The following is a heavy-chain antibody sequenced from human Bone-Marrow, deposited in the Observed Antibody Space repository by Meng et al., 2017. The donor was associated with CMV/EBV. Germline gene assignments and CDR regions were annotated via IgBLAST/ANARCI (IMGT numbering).Heavy chain of an antibody. CDR1: GGSISGSSYY. Sequence: SETLSLTCTVSGGSISGSSYYWAWIRQPPGKGLEWIGSIYYRGNTYYNPSLKSRVTISLDTSNNQFSLMPRSVTASDTAVYYCSRYREEYYDFLSGFFGWFDPWGQGTLVTVSS. V-gene: IGHV4-39*07. J-gene: IGHJ5*02. CDR2: IYYRGNT. CDR3: SRYREEYYDFLSGFFGWFDP. D-gene: IGHD3-3*01.